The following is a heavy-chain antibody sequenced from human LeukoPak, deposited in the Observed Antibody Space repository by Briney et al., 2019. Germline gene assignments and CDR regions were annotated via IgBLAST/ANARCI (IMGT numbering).Heavy chain of an antibody. D-gene: IGHD4-11*01. CDR2: ISGSSTYI. V-gene: IGHV3-21*01. CDR1: GFTFSSYT. Sequence: KAGGSLRLSCAASGFTFSSYTMNWVRQAPGKGLEWVSSISGSSTYIFYADSVKGRFTISRDNAKNSLYLQMNSLRDEDTAVYFCARVTGTYRESWGQGTLVTVSS. CDR3: ARVTGTYRES. J-gene: IGHJ5*02.